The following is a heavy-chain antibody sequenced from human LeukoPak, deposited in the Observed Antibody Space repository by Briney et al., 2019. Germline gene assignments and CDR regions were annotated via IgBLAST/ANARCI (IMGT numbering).Heavy chain of an antibody. V-gene: IGHV4-4*07. CDR2: IYTSGST. D-gene: IGHD3-16*01. Sequence: SETLSLTCTLSSGSLSSSYWSWIRQPAGKGLEWIGRIYTSGSTNYNPSLKSRVTMSVDTSKNQFSLKLSSVTAADTAVYYCARGLEWYVSRGNWFDPWGQGTLVTVSS. CDR1: SGSLSSSY. CDR3: ARGLEWYVSRGNWFDP. J-gene: IGHJ5*02.